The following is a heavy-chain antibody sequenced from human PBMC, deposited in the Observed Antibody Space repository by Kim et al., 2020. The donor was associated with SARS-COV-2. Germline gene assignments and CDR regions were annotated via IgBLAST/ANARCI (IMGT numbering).Heavy chain of an antibody. D-gene: IGHD3-9*01. J-gene: IGHJ6*02. Sequence: ASVKVSCEASGYTFSNYYIHWVRQAPGQGLEWMGWINSNSGDTKYAQKFQGRVTMTRDTSISTVYMELSRLRSDDTAVYYGARDPRGYDILTGSYGMDVWGQGTTVTVSS. V-gene: IGHV1-2*02. CDR1: GYTFSNYY. CDR2: INSNSGDT. CDR3: ARDPRGYDILTGSYGMDV.